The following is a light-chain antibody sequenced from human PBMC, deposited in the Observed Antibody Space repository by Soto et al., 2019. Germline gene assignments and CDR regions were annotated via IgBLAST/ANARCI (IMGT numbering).Light chain of an antibody. CDR3: QQYNNWPQT. CDR1: QSVSSH. V-gene: IGKV3-15*01. J-gene: IGKJ1*01. Sequence: LTQSPGTLSLPPADRVTLSCRASQSVSSHLAWYQQKPGQAPRLLIYDASTRATGIPARFSGSGSGTEFTLTISSLQSEDFAVYYCQQYNNWPQTFGQGTKVDIK. CDR2: DAS.